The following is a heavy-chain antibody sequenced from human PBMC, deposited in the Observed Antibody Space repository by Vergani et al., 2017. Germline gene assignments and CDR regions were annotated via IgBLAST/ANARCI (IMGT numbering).Heavy chain of an antibody. CDR1: GYTFTTYA. J-gene: IGHJ6*02. CDR3: ARARNHGLYV. D-gene: IGHD1-14*01. Sequence: QVQLVQSGSELKKPGASVKVSCRASGYTFTTYALSWVRQAPGQGLQWMGWINTNTGNPTYAKGFTGRFVFSLDTSVSTTYLQIDSLKAEDTAVYYCARARNHGLYVWGQGTTVTVSS. CDR2: INTNTGNP. V-gene: IGHV7-4-1*01.